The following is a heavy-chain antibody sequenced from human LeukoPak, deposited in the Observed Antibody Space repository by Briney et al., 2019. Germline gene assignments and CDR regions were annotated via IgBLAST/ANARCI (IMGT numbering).Heavy chain of an antibody. CDR2: IDSDGSGT. Sequence: GGSLRLSCAASGFTFSSYRMHWVRQAPGKGLVWVSRIDSDGSGTSNADSVKGRFTVSRDNAKNTLYLQMNSLRAEDTAVYYCAKGEELRAFDYWGQGTLVTVSS. D-gene: IGHD1-26*01. J-gene: IGHJ4*02. CDR1: GFTFSSYR. CDR3: AKGEELRAFDY. V-gene: IGHV3-74*01.